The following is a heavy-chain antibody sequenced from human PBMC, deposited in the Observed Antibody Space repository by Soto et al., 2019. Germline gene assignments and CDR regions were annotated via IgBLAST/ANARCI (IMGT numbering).Heavy chain of an antibody. CDR2: INHSGST. Sequence: TSETLSLTCAVYGGSFSGYYWSWIRQPPGKGLEWIGEINHSGSTNYNPSLKSRVTISVDTSKNQFSLKLSSVTAADTAVYYCARDRHILTGYYRDNYYSVMDVWGQGTTVT. J-gene: IGHJ6*02. V-gene: IGHV4-34*01. CDR3: ARDRHILTGYYRDNYYSVMDV. D-gene: IGHD3-9*01. CDR1: GGSFSGYY.